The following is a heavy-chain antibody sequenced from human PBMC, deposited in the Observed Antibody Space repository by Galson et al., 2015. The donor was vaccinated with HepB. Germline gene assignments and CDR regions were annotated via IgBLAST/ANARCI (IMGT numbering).Heavy chain of an antibody. V-gene: IGHV3-7*01. CDR3: ARLHSGSYPGY. Sequence: SLRLSCAASGFTFSSYWRSWVRQAPGEGLGWVANIKQDGSEKYYVDSVKGRFTISRDNAKNSLYLQMNSLRDEDTAVYYCARLHSGSYPGYRGPGTLVPVSS. D-gene: IGHD1-26*01. CDR2: IKQDGSEK. CDR1: GFTFSSYW. J-gene: IGHJ4*02.